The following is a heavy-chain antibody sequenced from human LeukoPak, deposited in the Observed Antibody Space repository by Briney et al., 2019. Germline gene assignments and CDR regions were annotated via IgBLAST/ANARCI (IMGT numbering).Heavy chain of an antibody. V-gene: IGHV3-21*01. Sequence: GGSLRLSCAVSGFTFSTYSMNWVRQAPGKGLEWVSSISSSSSHIYYADSVRGRFTISRDNAKNTLNLQMNSLRAEDTAVYYCARDLGQHYDTSDNWFDPWGQGTLVTVSS. D-gene: IGHD3-22*01. CDR2: ISSSSSHI. CDR1: GFTFSTYS. CDR3: ARDLGQHYDTSDNWFDP. J-gene: IGHJ5*02.